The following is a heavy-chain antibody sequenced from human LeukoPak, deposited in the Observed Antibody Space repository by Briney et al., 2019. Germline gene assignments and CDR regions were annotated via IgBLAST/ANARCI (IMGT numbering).Heavy chain of an antibody. CDR3: AGYCSSTSCSGFDY. CDR2: INHSGST. J-gene: IGHJ4*02. D-gene: IGHD2-2*01. Sequence: SETLSLTCAVYGGSFSGYYCRWIRQPPGKGPEWIGEINHSGSTNYNPSLKSRVTISVDTSNNQSSLKLSSVTAADTAVYYCAGYCSSTSCSGFDYWGQGTLVTVSS. CDR1: GGSFSGYY. V-gene: IGHV4-34*01.